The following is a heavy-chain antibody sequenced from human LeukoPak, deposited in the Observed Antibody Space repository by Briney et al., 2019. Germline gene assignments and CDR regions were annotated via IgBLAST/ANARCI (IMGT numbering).Heavy chain of an antibody. Sequence: PSQTLSLTCTVSGGSISSGDYYWSWTRQPPGKGLEWIGYIYYSGSTYYNPSLKSRVTISVDTSKNQFSLKLSSVTAADTAVYFCVNVVRHWFGELTLESRAGSFDYWGQGTLVTVSS. V-gene: IGHV4-30-4*08. D-gene: IGHD3-10*01. CDR1: GGSISSGDYY. CDR3: VNVVRHWFGELTLESRAGSFDY. J-gene: IGHJ4*02. CDR2: IYYSGST.